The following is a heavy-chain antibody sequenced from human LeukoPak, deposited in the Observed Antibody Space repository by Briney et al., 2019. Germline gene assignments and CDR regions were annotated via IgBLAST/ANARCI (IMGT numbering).Heavy chain of an antibody. CDR2: IYSGGST. V-gene: IGHV3-53*01. D-gene: IGHD5/OR15-5a*01. CDR3: ARISVYDDY. Sequence: GGSLRLSCAASGFPVSSNYMNWVRQAPGKGLEWVSGIYSGGSTYYADSVKGRFTISRDNSKNTLFLQMNSLKAEDTAVYYCARISVYDDYWGQGTLVTVSS. J-gene: IGHJ4*02. CDR1: GFPVSSNY.